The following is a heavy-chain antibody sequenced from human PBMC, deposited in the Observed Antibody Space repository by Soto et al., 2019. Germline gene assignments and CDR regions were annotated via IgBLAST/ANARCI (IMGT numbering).Heavy chain of an antibody. D-gene: IGHD3-22*01. Sequence: HPGGSLRLSCAASGFSFGSHAMSWVRQAPGKGVEWVSAIGASGTTTYYADSVKGRFTISRDNSKNALYLQMNSLRAEDTAIYYCAKDQSNSNPLYYFDFWGPGTLVTVSS. V-gene: IGHV3-23*01. CDR2: IGASGTTT. CDR3: AKDQSNSNPLYYFDF. CDR1: GFSFGSHA. J-gene: IGHJ4*02.